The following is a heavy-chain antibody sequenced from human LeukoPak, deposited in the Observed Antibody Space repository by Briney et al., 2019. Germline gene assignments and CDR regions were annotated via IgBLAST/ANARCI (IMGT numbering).Heavy chain of an antibody. D-gene: IGHD4-11*01. CDR3: AREDYSKGGGYFDY. J-gene: IGHJ4*02. Sequence: PGGSLRLSCAASGFTFSNYEMNWVRQAPGKGLQWVSYIANTGDTRNYADSVKGRFTVSRDNAKYSLYLQMNSLRAEDTAIYYCAREDYSKGGGYFDYWGQGTLVTVSS. CDR2: IANTGDTR. V-gene: IGHV3-48*03. CDR1: GFTFSNYE.